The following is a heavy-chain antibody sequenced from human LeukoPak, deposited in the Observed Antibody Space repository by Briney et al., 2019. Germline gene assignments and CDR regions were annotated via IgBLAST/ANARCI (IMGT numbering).Heavy chain of an antibody. D-gene: IGHD2-2*01. CDR2: INPSGGTT. CDR1: GYTLTTYY. CDR3: ARDGGYCSTTSCYAFY. J-gene: IGHJ4*02. V-gene: IGHV1-46*01. Sequence: ASVKVSCKASGYTLTTYYIHWVRQAPGQGLEWMGIINPSGGTTNYAQKFQGRVTMTRDTSTSTVSMELSSLKSEDTAVYYCARDGGYCSTTSCYAFYWGQGTLVTVSS.